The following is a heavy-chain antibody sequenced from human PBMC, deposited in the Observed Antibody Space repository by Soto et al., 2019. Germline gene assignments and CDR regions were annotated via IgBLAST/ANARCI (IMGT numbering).Heavy chain of an antibody. D-gene: IGHD1-1*01. CDR3: ASQPGTTGNYYYGMDV. CDR1: GGTFSRYG. CDR2: IIPIFGTA. Sequence: QVQLVQSGAEVKKPGSSVKVSCKASGGTFSRYGISWVRQAPGQGLEWMGGIIPIFGTANYAQKFQGRVTITADDSTGTAYMELSSLRSEDTAVYYCASQPGTTGNYYYGMDVWGQGTTVTVSS. J-gene: IGHJ6*02. V-gene: IGHV1-69*12.